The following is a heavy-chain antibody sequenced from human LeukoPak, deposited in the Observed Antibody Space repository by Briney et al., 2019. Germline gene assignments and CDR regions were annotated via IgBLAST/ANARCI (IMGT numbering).Heavy chain of an antibody. J-gene: IGHJ3*02. Sequence: SVKVSCKASGGTFSSYAISWVRQAPGQGLEWMGRIIPILGIANYAQKFQGRVTITADKSTSTAYMELSSLRSEGTAVYYCARDIAAKGAFDIWGQGTMVTVSS. CDR2: IIPILGIA. CDR3: ARDIAAKGAFDI. CDR1: GGTFSSYA. V-gene: IGHV1-69*04. D-gene: IGHD6-13*01.